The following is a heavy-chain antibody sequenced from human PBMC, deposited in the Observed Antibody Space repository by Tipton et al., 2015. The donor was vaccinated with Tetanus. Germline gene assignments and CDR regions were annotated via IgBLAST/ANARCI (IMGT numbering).Heavy chain of an antibody. D-gene: IGHD2-15*01. CDR3: AREADCSGGSCFSGGFDN. CDR2: SWYDGTDK. Sequence: SLRLSCAASGFIFSSYGIHWVRQAPGKGLEWAAVSWYDGTDKYYADSVKGRFTISRDNSKNTLYLQMNSLRAEDTAVYYWAREADCSGGSCFSGGFDNWGQGTQVTVSS. J-gene: IGHJ4*02. CDR1: GFIFSSYG. V-gene: IGHV3-33*01.